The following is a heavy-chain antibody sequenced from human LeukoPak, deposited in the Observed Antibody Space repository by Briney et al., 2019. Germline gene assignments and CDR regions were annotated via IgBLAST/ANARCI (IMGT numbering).Heavy chain of an antibody. V-gene: IGHV1-2*06. CDR3: ASQGSSGWCDF. CDR1: GYTFSSFH. CDR2: INPNSGGT. Sequence: ASVKASCKASGYTFSSFHMHWVRQAPGQGLEWMGRINPNSGGTNYAQKFQGRVTMTRDTSISTAYMELSRLTSDDTAVYYCASQGSSGWCDFWGQGTLVTVSS. D-gene: IGHD6-19*01. J-gene: IGHJ4*02.